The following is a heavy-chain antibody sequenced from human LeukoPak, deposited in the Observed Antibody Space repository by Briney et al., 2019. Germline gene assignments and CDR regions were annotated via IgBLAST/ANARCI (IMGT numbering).Heavy chain of an antibody. D-gene: IGHD1-26*01. Sequence: GGSLRLSCAASGFTFSSYAXXCISDSGGITYSSSSVQGLFTISRDNSKNTLYLQINSLRAEATAVYYCAKSPSWVAVPNDYWGQGTLVTVSS. CDR1: GFTFSSYA. J-gene: IGHJ4*02. V-gene: IGHV3-23*01. CDR3: AKSPSWVAVPNDY. CDR2: ISDSGGIT.